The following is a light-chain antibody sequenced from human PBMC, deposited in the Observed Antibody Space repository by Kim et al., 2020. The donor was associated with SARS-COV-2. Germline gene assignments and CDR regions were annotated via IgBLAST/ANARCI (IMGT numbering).Light chain of an antibody. CDR1: SGHSSYA. CDR2: LNSDGSH. CDR3: QTWDTGIQV. Sequence: ASVKLTCTLSSGHSSYAIAWHQQQPEKGPRYLMKLNSDGSHTKGDGIPDRFSGSSSGAERYLTISSLHSEDEADYYCQTWDTGIQVFGGGTQLTVL. V-gene: IGLV4-69*01. J-gene: IGLJ3*02.